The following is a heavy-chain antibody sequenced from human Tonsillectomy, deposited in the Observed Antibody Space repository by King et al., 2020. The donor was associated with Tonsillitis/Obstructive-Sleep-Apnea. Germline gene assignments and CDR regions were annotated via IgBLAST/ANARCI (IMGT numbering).Heavy chain of an antibody. CDR2: ICYSGST. V-gene: IGHV4-59*08. J-gene: IGHJ6*03. CDR1: GGSISSYC. CDR3: ARLYDISAYSYYYYYYMDV. Sequence: VQLQESGPGLVKPSETLSLTCTVSGGSISSYCWSWLRQPPGKGLEWIGYICYSGSTNYNPSLKSRVTTSLDTSKNQFSLKLSSVTAADTAVYYCARLYDISAYSYYYYYYMDVWGKGTTVTVSS. D-gene: IGHD3-22*01.